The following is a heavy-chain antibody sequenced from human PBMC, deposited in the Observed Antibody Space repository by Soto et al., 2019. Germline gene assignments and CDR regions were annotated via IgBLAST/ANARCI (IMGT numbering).Heavy chain of an antibody. CDR1: GDSISSGGYY. CDR2: IYYSGST. CDR3: ARLAPPSGLRYFEWLSFGPPTQLQEGGMDV. V-gene: IGHV4-31*03. J-gene: IGHJ6*02. Sequence: PSETLSLTCTVSGDSISSGGYYWSWVRQHPGKGLEWIGYIYYSGSTYYNPSLKSRVTISVDTSKNQFSLKLSSMTAADTAVYYCARLAPPSGLRYFEWLSFGPPTQLQEGGMDVWGQGTTVTVSS. D-gene: IGHD3-3*01.